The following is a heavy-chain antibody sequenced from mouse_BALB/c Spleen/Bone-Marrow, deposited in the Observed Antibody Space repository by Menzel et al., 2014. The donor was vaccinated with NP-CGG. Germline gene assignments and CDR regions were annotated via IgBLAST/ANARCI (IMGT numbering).Heavy chain of an antibody. J-gene: IGHJ4*01. CDR1: GYAFTNYN. CDR2: IDPYSGGT. V-gene: IGHV1S135*01. D-gene: IGHD2-12*01. CDR3: ARELSRAMDY. Sequence: EVQLQQSGPELVKPGASVKVSCKAPGYAFTNYNMFWVKQSHGKSLEWIGYIDPYSGGTNYNQKFKGKATLTVDKSSSTAYMHLNSLTSEDSAVYYCARELSRAMDYWGQGNSVTVSS.